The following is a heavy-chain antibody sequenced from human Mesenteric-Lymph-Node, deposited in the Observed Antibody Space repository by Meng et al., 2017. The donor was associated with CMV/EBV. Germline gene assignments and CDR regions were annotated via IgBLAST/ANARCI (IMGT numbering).Heavy chain of an antibody. Sequence: FTFSNAWMSWVRQAPGKGLEWVGRIKSKTDGGTTDYAAPVKGRFTISRDDSKNTLYLQMNSLKTEDTAVYYCTTDSTVAVAFKTDRYWGQGTLVTVSS. J-gene: IGHJ4*02. CDR2: IKSKTDGGTT. V-gene: IGHV3-15*01. CDR1: FTFSNAW. D-gene: IGHD6-19*01. CDR3: TTDSTVAVAFKTDRY.